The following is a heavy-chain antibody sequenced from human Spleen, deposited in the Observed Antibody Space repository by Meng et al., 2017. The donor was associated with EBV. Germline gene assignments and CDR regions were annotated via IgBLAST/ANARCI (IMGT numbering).Heavy chain of an antibody. D-gene: IGHD5-18*01. CDR3: AASDGYRHGYYFDY. CDR1: GGAFRTYS. V-gene: IGHV1-69*01. J-gene: IGHJ4*02. CDR2: TSPIFGTT. Sequence: QVQLVQSGAEVKKPGXSVKVSCEASGGAFRTYSMSWVRQAPGQGPEWMGGTSPIFGTTNYAEKFPGRVTITADESTSTAYMELSSLRSDDTAVYYCAASDGYRHGYYFDYWGQGTLVTVSS.